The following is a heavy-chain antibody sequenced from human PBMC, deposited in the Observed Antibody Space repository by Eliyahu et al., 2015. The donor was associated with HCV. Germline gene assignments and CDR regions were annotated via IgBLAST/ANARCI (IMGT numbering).Heavy chain of an antibody. CDR3: ARGAPGIAVADVDY. Sequence: EVQLVESGGGLVQPGGSLRLSCAASGFTFSSYSMNWVRQAPGKGLXWGSYISSSSSTIYYADSVKGRFTISRDNAKNSLYLQMNSLRAEDTAVYYCARGAPGIAVADVDYWGQGTLVTVSS. V-gene: IGHV3-48*01. CDR2: ISSSSSTI. CDR1: GFTFSSYS. D-gene: IGHD6-19*01. J-gene: IGHJ4*02.